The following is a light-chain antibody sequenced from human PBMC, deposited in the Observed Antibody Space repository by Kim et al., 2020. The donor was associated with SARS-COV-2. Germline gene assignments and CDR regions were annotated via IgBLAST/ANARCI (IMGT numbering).Light chain of an antibody. V-gene: IGKV3-15*01. CDR1: QTISRG. J-gene: IGKJ4*01. Sequence: SVFPGERATLSCRTSQTISRGLAWYQQKPGQAPRLLIYGVSTRATGIPATFTGSGSGTEFTLTISSLQSEDFAVYYCQQYNDWPLTFGGGTKLEI. CDR3: QQYNDWPLT. CDR2: GVS.